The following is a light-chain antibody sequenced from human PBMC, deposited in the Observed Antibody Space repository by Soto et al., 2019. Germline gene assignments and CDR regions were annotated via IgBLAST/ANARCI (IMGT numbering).Light chain of an antibody. V-gene: IGLV1-40*01. J-gene: IGLJ2*01. CDR1: SSNIGAGYD. Sequence: QSVLTQPPSVSGAPGQRVTISCTGSSSNIGAGYDVHWYQQLPGTAPKLLIFGNSNRPSGVPDRFSGSNSGTSASLAITGLKAEDEADYYCQSYDSTLNGWIFGGGTQLTVL. CDR2: GNS. CDR3: QSYDSTLNGWI.